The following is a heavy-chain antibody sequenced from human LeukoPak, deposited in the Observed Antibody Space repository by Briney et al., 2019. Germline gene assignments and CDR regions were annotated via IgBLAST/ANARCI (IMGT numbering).Heavy chain of an antibody. CDR1: GFTFSSYS. D-gene: IGHD3-22*01. CDR2: ISSSSTI. CDR3: ATDPPYYYDSSGSIGVY. J-gene: IGHJ4*02. Sequence: GGSLRLSCAASGFTFSSYSMNWVRQAPGKGLEWVSYISSSSTIYYADSVKGRFTISRDNAKNSLYLQMNSLRDEDTAVYYCATDPPYYYDSSGSIGVYWGQGTLVTVSS. V-gene: IGHV3-48*02.